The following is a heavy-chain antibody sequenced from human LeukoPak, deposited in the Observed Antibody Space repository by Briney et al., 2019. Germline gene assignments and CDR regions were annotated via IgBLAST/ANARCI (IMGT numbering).Heavy chain of an antibody. D-gene: IGHD3-10*01. CDR1: GYSFTSYW. Sequence: GESLKISCKGSGYSFTSYWIGWVRQMPGKGLEWMGIIYPGDSDTRYSPSFQGQVTISADKSISTAYLQWSSLKASDTAMYHCARNNYYGSGSYYNAYYYYGMDVWGQGTTVTVSS. CDR3: ARNNYYGSGSYYNAYYYYGMDV. J-gene: IGHJ6*02. CDR2: IYPGDSDT. V-gene: IGHV5-51*01.